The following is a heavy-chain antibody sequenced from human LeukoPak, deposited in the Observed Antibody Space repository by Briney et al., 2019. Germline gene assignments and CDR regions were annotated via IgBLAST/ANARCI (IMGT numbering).Heavy chain of an antibody. J-gene: IGHJ5*02. CDR2: INGDGSSI. CDR3: ARGRGPYGWFDP. V-gene: IGHV3-74*01. D-gene: IGHD3-10*01. Sequence: GGSLRLSCAASGFSSNSYWMHWARQAPGKGLVWVARINGDGSSINYAASVKGRFTISRDNAKNTLYLQMNSLRVEDTAVYYCARGRGPYGWFDPWGQGTLVTGSS. CDR1: GFSSNSYW.